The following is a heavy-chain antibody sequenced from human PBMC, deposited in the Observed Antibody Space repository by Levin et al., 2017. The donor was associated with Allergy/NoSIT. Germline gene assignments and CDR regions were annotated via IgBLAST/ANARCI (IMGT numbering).Heavy chain of an antibody. CDR3: ARGAGGYTYG. J-gene: IGHJ4*02. Sequence: GGSLRLSCAASGFTFSNYWMHWVRQAPGKGLMWVSRINSDGTSTGYADSVKGRFTISRDNAKNTLYLQMNSLRADDTALYYCARGAGGYTYGWGQGTLVTVSS. CDR1: GFTFSNYW. V-gene: IGHV3-74*01. D-gene: IGHD5-18*01. CDR2: INSDGTST.